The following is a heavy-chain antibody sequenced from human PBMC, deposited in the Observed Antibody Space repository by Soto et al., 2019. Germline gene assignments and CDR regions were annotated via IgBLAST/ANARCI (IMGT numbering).Heavy chain of an antibody. V-gene: IGHV3-21*01. CDR1: GFTFSSYE. Sequence: GSLRLSCEASGFTFSSYEMIWVRQAPGKGLEWVSSISSTTNYIYYADSMKGRFTVSRDNAKNSVYLEMNSLSAEDTALYYCARESEDLTSNFDYWGQGTLVTVSS. J-gene: IGHJ4*02. CDR2: ISSTTNYI. CDR3: ARESEDLTSNFDY.